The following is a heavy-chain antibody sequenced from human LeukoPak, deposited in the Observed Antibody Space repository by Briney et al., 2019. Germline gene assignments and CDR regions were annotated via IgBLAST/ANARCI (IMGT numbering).Heavy chain of an antibody. CDR1: GGSISSYY. CDR2: IYYSGST. D-gene: IGHD3-10*01. V-gene: IGHV4-59*01. J-gene: IGHJ3*02. Sequence: KPSETLSLTCTVSGGSISSYYWSWIRQPPGKGLEWMGNIYYSGSTNYNSSLKSRVTISVDTSKNQFSLKLSSVTAADTAVYYCARPSRSISTAGAFDIWGQGTMVTVSS. CDR3: ARPSRSISTAGAFDI.